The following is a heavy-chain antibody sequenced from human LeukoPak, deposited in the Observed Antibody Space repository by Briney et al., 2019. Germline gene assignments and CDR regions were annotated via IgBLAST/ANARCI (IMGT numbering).Heavy chain of an antibody. Sequence: GESLKIPCKGSGYSFTSSWIGWVRQMPGKGLEWMGIIYPGDSDTRYSPSFQGQVTISADKSVSTAYLQWSSLKASDTAIYYCASANTATLYYFDSWGQGTLVSVSS. CDR1: GYSFTSSW. V-gene: IGHV5-51*01. D-gene: IGHD5-18*01. CDR2: IYPGDSDT. CDR3: ASANTATLYYFDS. J-gene: IGHJ4*02.